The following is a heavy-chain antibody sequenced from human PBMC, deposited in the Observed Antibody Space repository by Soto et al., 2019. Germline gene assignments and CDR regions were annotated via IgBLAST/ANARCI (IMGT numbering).Heavy chain of an antibody. CDR3: ASQENYMSLDY. CDR1: GGSISSGGYY. J-gene: IGHJ4*02. CDR2: IYYSGST. V-gene: IGHV4-31*03. Sequence: SETLSLTCTVSGGSISSGGYYWSWIRQHPGKGLEWIGYIYYSGSTNYNPSLKSRVTISVDTSKNQFSLKLSSVTAADTAMYYCASQENYMSLDYWGQGTLVTVSS. D-gene: IGHD1-7*01.